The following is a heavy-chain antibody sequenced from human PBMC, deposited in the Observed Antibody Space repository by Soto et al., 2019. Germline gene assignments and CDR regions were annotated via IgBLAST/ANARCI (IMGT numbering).Heavy chain of an antibody. CDR1: GFTFSNYA. D-gene: IGHD3-3*01. CDR2: ISGSGDST. Sequence: EVQLLESGGGLVQPGGSLRLSCAGSGFTFSNYAMSWVRQAPGKGLEWVSAISGSGDSTYYANSVKGRFTISRDNSKNTLYLQMNSLRAEDTAVYYCAKHTPQEWLLVFHYWGQATLVTVSS. V-gene: IGHV3-23*01. J-gene: IGHJ4*02. CDR3: AKHTPQEWLLVFHY.